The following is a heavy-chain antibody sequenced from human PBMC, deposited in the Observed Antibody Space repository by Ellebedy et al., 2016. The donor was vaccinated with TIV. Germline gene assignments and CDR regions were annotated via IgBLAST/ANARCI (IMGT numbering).Heavy chain of an antibody. J-gene: IGHJ4*02. D-gene: IGHD6-13*01. CDR3: AKGSIAATATCFDD. CDR2: ISWNSGGM. CDR1: GFTFDDYA. V-gene: IGHV3-9*01. Sequence: SLKISCAASGFTFDDYAMHWVRQAPGMGLEWVSGISWNSGGMVYSDSVKGRFTISRDNVKNSLYLQMNSLRAEDSALYYCAKGSIAATATCFDDWGQGTLVIVSS.